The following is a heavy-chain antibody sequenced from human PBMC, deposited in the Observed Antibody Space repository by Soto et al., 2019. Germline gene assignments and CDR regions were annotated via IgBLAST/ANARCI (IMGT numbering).Heavy chain of an antibody. CDR2: IIPIFGTA. Sequence: GASVKVSCKASGGTFSSYAISWVRQAPEQGLEWMGGIIPIFGTANYAQKFQGRVTITADKSTSTAYMELSSLRSEDTAVYYCARFAPVAGDYWGQGTLVTVSS. V-gene: IGHV1-69*06. J-gene: IGHJ4*02. CDR1: GGTFSSYA. D-gene: IGHD6-19*01. CDR3: ARFAPVAGDY.